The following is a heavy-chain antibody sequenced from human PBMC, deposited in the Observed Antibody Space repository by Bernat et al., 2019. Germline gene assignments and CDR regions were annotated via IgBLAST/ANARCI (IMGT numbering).Heavy chain of an antibody. D-gene: IGHD4-17*01. V-gene: IGHV1-8*01. Sequence: QVQLVQSGAEVKKPGASVKVSCKASGYTFTSHDINWVRQATGQGLEWMGWMNPNSGNTGYAQKFQGRGTTTRQTSISTAYMKLSSLRSEDTAGYYCASVAAQWDDDYVSDYWGQGTLVTVSS. CDR3: ASVAAQWDDDYVSDY. J-gene: IGHJ4*02. CDR1: GYTFTSHD. CDR2: MNPNSGNT.